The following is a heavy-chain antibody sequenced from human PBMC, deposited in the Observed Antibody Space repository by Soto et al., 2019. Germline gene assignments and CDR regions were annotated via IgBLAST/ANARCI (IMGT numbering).Heavy chain of an antibody. Sequence: EVQLVESGGGLVKPGGSLRLSCAASGFTFSNAWMSWVRQAPGKGLEWVGRIKSKTDGGTTDYAAPVKGRFTISRDDSKNTLYLQMNSLKTEDTAVYYCTTAWELANYYYGMDVWGQGTTVTVSS. CDR1: GFTFSNAW. D-gene: IGHD1-26*01. J-gene: IGHJ6*02. CDR2: IKSKTDGGTT. V-gene: IGHV3-15*01. CDR3: TTAWELANYYYGMDV.